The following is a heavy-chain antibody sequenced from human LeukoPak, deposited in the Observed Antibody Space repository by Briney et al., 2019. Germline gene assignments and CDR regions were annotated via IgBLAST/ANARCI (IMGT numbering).Heavy chain of an antibody. V-gene: IGHV1-2*07. CDR2: MNLNTGAT. D-gene: IGHD6-19*01. CDR3: ARDRVGSGWPRPWYFEF. CDR1: GYTFTVYY. J-gene: IGHJ4*02. Sequence: ASVTVSCKPSGYTFTVYYLHWVRQAPGQALEWMGWMNLNTGATAYSHNFQGRVAMSRDTSIGTAYMDLSSLTSDDTAVYYCARDRVGSGWPRPWYFEFWGQGTLVTVSS.